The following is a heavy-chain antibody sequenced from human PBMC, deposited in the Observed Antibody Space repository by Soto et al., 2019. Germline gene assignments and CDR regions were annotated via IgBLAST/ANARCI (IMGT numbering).Heavy chain of an antibody. J-gene: IGHJ4*02. Sequence: EVQVLDSGGGLVQPGGSLRLSCAASGFTFNNYAMNWVRQAPGKGLEWVATISGTGGSTYSADSVKGRFTISRDNSKNTLYLQMNSLRVEDTAVYYCAKDRLGSNFDYWGQGTQVTVSS. CDR2: ISGTGGST. CDR1: GFTFNNYA. CDR3: AKDRLGSNFDY. D-gene: IGHD4-4*01. V-gene: IGHV3-23*01.